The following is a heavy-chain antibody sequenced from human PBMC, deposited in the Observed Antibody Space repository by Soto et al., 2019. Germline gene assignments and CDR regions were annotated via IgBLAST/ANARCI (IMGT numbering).Heavy chain of an antibody. V-gene: IGHV3-74*01. D-gene: IGHD3-10*01. J-gene: IGHJ1*01. CDR3: AREYYSSGTH. CDR1: GFTFSTYW. CDR2: ISENGGIT. Sequence: GGSLRLSCAASGFTFSTYWMQWVRQVPGEGLMWVSGISENGGITAYADSVKGRFTISRDNAKNTLYLQMNGLRVEDTAIYYCAREYYSSGTHWGQGTLVTVSS.